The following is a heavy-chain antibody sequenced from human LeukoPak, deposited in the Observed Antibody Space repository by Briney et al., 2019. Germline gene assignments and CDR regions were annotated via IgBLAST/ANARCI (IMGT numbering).Heavy chain of an antibody. D-gene: IGHD5-12*01. Sequence: SETLSLTCTVSGGSISSGDHYWSWIRQPPGKGLEWIGYIYYSGSTGGSTTYYNPSLKSRVTVSVDTSKNRFSLKLSSVTAADTAVYYCASGGADSGSLFDYWGQGTLVTVSS. V-gene: IGHV4-30-4*01. J-gene: IGHJ4*02. CDR2: IYYSGSTGGSTT. CDR3: ASGGADSGSLFDY. CDR1: GGSISSGDHY.